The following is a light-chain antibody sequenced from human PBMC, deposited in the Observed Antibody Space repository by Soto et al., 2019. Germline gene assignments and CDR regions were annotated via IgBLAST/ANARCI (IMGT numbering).Light chain of an antibody. CDR1: ENVRNNY. J-gene: IGKJ1*01. Sequence: EIVLTQSPGTLSLSQGERATLSCRASENVRNNYLAWYQQKPGQAPRLLISGASKRATGIPDRFSGSGSGTDFTLTINRLEPEDFAVYYCQQYSFMWTLGQGTKVDIK. V-gene: IGKV3-20*01. CDR2: GAS. CDR3: QQYSFMWT.